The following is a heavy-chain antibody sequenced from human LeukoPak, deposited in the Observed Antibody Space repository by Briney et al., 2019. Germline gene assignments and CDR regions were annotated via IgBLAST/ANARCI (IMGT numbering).Heavy chain of an antibody. Sequence: PSETLSLTCGVYGGSFSGYYWSWIRQPPGKGLEWIGEINHSGSTNYNPSLKSRVTISVDTSKNQFSLRLSSVTAAGTAIYYCAKRRFLEWLSPHAFDIWGQGTMVTVSS. CDR2: INHSGST. D-gene: IGHD3-3*01. CDR1: GGSFSGYY. V-gene: IGHV4-34*01. J-gene: IGHJ3*02. CDR3: AKRRFLEWLSPHAFDI.